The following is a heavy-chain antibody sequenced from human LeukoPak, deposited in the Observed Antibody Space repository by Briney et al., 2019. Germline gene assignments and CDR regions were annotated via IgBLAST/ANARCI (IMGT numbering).Heavy chain of an antibody. V-gene: IGHV3-73*01. J-gene: IGHJ6*03. CDR3: TRHISMPYYYYYMDV. CDR2: IRSKANSYAT. Sequence: PGGSLRLSCAASGFTFSGSAMHWVRQASGKGLEWVGRIRSKANSYATAYAASVKGRFTISRDDSKNTAYLQMNSLKTEDTAVYYCTRHISMPYYYYYMDVWGKGTTVTVSS. D-gene: IGHD2/OR15-2a*01. CDR1: GFTFSGSA.